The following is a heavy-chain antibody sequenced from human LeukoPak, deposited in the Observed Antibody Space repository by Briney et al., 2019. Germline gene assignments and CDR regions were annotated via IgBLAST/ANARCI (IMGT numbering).Heavy chain of an antibody. V-gene: IGHV3-64D*06. CDR1: VFTFSTYA. J-gene: IGHJ4*02. CDR3: VKRLNNYFDY. D-gene: IGHD4/OR15-4a*01. CDR2: ISSNGGST. Sequence: PGGSLRLSCSASVFTFSTYAMHWVRQAPGKGLEFVSGISSNGGSTYYTDPVKGRLTISRDNSKNTVYLQMSSLRPEDTAVYFCVKRLNNYFDYWGQGTLVTVSS.